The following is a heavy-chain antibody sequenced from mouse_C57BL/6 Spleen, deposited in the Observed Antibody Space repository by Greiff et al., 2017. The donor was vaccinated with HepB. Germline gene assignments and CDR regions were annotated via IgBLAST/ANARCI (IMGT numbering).Heavy chain of an antibody. V-gene: IGHV1-61*01. CDR2: IYPSDSET. CDR1: GYTFTSYW. J-gene: IGHJ1*03. Sequence: QVQLQQPGAELVRPGSSVKLSCKASGYTFTSYWMDWVKQRPGQGLEWIGNIYPSDSETHYNQKFKDKATFTVDKSSSTAYMQLSSLTSEDSAVYYCARAGDGSSYWYFDVWGTGTTVTVSS. CDR3: ARAGDGSSYWYFDV. D-gene: IGHD1-1*01.